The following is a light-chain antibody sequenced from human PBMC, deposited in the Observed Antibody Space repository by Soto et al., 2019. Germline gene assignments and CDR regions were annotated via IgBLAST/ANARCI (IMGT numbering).Light chain of an antibody. J-gene: IGLJ1*01. V-gene: IGLV1-40*01. CDR2: ANT. Sequence: VLTQPPSLSGAPGQRVTISCTGSSSNIGAGYDVHWYQQLPGTAPKLLIYANTNRPSGVPDRFSGSKSGTSASLAITGLRAEDEADYYCQSYDSSLSGYVFGTGTKVTVL. CDR1: SSNIGAGYD. CDR3: QSYDSSLSGYV.